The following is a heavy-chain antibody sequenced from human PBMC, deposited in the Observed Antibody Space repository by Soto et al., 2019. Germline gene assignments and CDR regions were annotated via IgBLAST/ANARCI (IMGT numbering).Heavy chain of an antibody. D-gene: IGHD2-21*02. CDR2: INIGSGNT. Sequence: QVQLVQSGAEEKKPGASVKVSCKASGYAFSSYAMHWVRQAPGQRLEWMGWINIGSGNTEYSQNFQDRITITRDTAASTVYMELSSLTAEDTAVYYCARDGGDCGYRRIYYDYIGMDVWGQGTTVSVSS. CDR3: ARDGGDCGYRRIYYDYIGMDV. V-gene: IGHV1-3*05. J-gene: IGHJ6*02. CDR1: GYAFSSYA.